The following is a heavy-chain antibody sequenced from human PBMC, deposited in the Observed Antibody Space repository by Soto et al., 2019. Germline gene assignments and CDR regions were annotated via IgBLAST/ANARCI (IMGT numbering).Heavy chain of an antibody. Sequence: GGSLRLSCAASGFTVSSNYMSWVRQAPGKGLEWVSVIYSGGSTYYADSVKGRFTISRHNSKNTLYLQMNSLRAEDTAVYYCAREKMLVVPAAIRGGWFDPWGQGTLVTVSS. CDR1: GFTVSSNY. J-gene: IGHJ5*02. CDR3: AREKMLVVPAAIRGGWFDP. D-gene: IGHD2-2*01. V-gene: IGHV3-53*04. CDR2: IYSGGST.